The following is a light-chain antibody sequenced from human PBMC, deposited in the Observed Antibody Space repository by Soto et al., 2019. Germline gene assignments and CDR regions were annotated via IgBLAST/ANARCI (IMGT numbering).Light chain of an antibody. CDR1: SSDVGAYNF. J-gene: IGLJ2*01. V-gene: IGLV2-8*01. CDR2: QVS. CDR3: SSYAGSNNLV. Sequence: QAVVTQPPSASGSPGQSVTFSCTGTSSDVGAYNFVSWYQQHPGKAPKLMIYQVSKRPSGVPDRFSGSKSGNTASLTVSGLQAEDEADYYCSSYAGSNNLVFGGGTKLTVL.